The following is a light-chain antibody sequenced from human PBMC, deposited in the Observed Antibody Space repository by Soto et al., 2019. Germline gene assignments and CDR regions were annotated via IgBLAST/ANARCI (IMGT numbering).Light chain of an antibody. V-gene: IGKV3-15*01. Sequence: EIVLTQSPGTLSVSLGETATLSCTASQSVDSSSLAWYQQKPGQAPRLLIYGASTRATGIPARFSGSGSGTEFTLTISSLQSEDFAVYYCQQYKNWPPITFGQGTRLEI. CDR3: QQYKNWPPIT. CDR1: QSVDSSS. J-gene: IGKJ5*01. CDR2: GAS.